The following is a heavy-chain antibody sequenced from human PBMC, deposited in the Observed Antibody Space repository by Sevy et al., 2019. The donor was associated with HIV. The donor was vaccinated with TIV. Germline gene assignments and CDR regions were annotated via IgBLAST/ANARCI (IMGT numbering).Heavy chain of an antibody. V-gene: IGHV3-48*03. CDR3: AGQVRMVCRYWSWAFDI. Sequence: GGSLRLSCTASGFTFSSYEMKWVRQAPGKGLEWLAYISSSGRTIYYADSVKARCTTSRYNAKNSLYLQMGSLRAEDTAVYYCAGQVRMVCRYWSWAFDIWGQGTMVTVSS. CDR1: GFTFSSYE. CDR2: ISSSGRTI. J-gene: IGHJ3*02. D-gene: IGHD2-8*01.